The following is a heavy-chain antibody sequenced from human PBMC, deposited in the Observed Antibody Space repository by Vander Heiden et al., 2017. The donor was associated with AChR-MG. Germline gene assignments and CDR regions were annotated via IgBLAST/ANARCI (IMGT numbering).Heavy chain of an antibody. CDR3: AKGGYSKLPILDY. CDR1: GFTFDDYA. J-gene: IGHJ4*02. D-gene: IGHD4-4*01. CDR2: ISWNSGSI. V-gene: IGHV3-9*01. Sequence: EVQLVESGGGLVQPGRSLRLSCAASGFTFDDYAMHWVRQAPGKGLEWVSGISWNSGSIGYADSVKGRFTISRDNAKNSLYLQMNSLRAEDTALYYCAKGGYSKLPILDYWGQGTLVTVSS.